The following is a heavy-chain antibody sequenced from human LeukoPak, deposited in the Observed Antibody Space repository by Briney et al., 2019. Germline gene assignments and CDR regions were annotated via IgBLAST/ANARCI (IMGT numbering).Heavy chain of an antibody. CDR2: IIPIFGTA. J-gene: IGHJ3*02. V-gene: IGHV1-69*05. CDR1: GGTFSSYA. CDR3: ASYLSDYYDSSFDAFDI. D-gene: IGHD3-22*01. Sequence: ASVKVSCKASGGTFSSYAISWVRQAPGQGLEWVGGIIPIFGTANYAQKFQGRVTITTDESTSTAYMELSSLRSEDTAVYYCASYLSDYYDSSFDAFDIWGQGTMVTVSS.